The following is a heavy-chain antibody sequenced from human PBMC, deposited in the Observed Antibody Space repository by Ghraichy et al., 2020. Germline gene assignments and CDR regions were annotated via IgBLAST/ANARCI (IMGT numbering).Heavy chain of an antibody. CDR2: ISYDGSNK. V-gene: IGHV3-30*18. CDR1: GFTFNNYG. CDR3: AKESAWFGELSWFDP. Sequence: GGSLRLSCAASGFTFNNYGMHWVRQAPGKGLAWVALISYDGSNKYYADSVKGRFSISRDNSKNTLYLQINGLRVEDTAVYYCAKESAWFGELSWFDPWGQGTLVTVSS. D-gene: IGHD3-10*01. J-gene: IGHJ5*02.